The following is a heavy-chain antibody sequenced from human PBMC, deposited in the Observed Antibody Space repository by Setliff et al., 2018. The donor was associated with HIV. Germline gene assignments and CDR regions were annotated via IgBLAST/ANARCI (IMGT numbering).Heavy chain of an antibody. CDR1: GGSFSGYY. CDR3: ARGLQYYDSGSYSEDY. CDR2: INHSGSG. D-gene: IGHD3-10*01. J-gene: IGHJ4*02. V-gene: IGHV4-34*01. Sequence: SETLSLTCAVHGGSFSGYYWSWIRQPPGKGLEWIGEINHSGSGNYNASLTSRVTISLDTSKNQFSLKLSSVTAADTAVYYCARGLQYYDSGSYSEDYWGQGTLVTVSS.